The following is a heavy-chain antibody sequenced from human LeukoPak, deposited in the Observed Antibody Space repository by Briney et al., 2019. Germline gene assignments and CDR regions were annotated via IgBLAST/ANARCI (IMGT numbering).Heavy chain of an antibody. CDR3: ARSTFTNLSAAFDV. V-gene: IGHV4-4*02. CDR2: ISHSGNT. Sequence: SETLSLTCDVSGDSITNTNWWNWVRQSPGKGLKWIGEISHSGNTNYNPSLKSRVTISLDRSKKQFSLKLSSVTAADTAVYYCARSTFTNLSAAFDVWGQGTMVAVSS. D-gene: IGHD2-8*01. J-gene: IGHJ3*01. CDR1: GDSITNTNW.